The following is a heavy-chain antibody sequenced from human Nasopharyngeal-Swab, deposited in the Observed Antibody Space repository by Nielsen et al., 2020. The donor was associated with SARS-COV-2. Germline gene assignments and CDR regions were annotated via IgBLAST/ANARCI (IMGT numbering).Heavy chain of an antibody. Sequence: SVKVSCKTSGGTFSSYGISWFRQAPGQGLEWMGGIIPILPITNYAQKFQDRVTITADKSTSTAYMELSSLRSEDTAAYYCARGGWLRKDYYYSYYYIDVWGKGTTVTASS. J-gene: IGHJ6*03. CDR2: IIPILPIT. CDR1: GGTFSSYG. D-gene: IGHD5-24*01. CDR3: ARGGWLRKDYYYSYYYIDV. V-gene: IGHV1-69*10.